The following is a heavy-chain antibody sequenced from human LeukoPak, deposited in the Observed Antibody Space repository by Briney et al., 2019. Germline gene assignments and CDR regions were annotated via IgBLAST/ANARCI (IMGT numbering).Heavy chain of an antibody. CDR1: RYSFSSYW. V-gene: IGHV5-51*01. J-gene: IGHJ4*02. Sequence: GEALQISCKGSRYSFSSYWIGWVRQMPGKGLEWMGIIYPGDSDTRYSPSFEGQDTISADKSINTAYLQWSSLKASYTTLYFCARYPIFDYWGQGTLVTVSS. CDR2: IYPGDSDT. CDR3: ARYPIFDY.